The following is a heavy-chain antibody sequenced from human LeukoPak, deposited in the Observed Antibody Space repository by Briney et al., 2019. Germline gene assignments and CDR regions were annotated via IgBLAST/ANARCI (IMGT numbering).Heavy chain of an antibody. Sequence: SETLSLTCTVSGGSISSSSYYWGWIRQPPGKGLEWIGSIYYSGSTYYNPSLKSRVTISVDTSKNQFSLKLSSVTAAGTAVYYCARLVEQQLPPSDVYYFDYWGQGTLVTVSS. CDR2: IYYSGST. CDR1: GGSISSSSYY. CDR3: ARLVEQQLPPSDVYYFDY. D-gene: IGHD6-13*01. V-gene: IGHV4-39*01. J-gene: IGHJ4*02.